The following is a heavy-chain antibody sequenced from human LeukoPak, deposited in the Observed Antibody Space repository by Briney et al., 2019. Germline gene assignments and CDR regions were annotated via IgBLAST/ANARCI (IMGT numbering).Heavy chain of an antibody. D-gene: IGHD3-10*01. Sequence: SETLSLTCTVSGYSISSGYYWGWIRQPPGKGLEWIGSIYHSGSTYYNPSLKSRVTISVDTSKNQFSLKLTSVTAADTAVCYCAREQNYYGSGSFLGGIDYWGQGTLVTVSS. CDR1: GYSISSGYY. J-gene: IGHJ4*02. V-gene: IGHV4-38-2*02. CDR2: IYHSGST. CDR3: AREQNYYGSGSFLGGIDY.